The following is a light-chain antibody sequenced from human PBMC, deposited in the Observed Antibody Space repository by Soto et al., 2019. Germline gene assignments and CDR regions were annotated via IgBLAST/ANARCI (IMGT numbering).Light chain of an antibody. CDR3: QTWDTGIVV. CDR1: SGHSSYA. V-gene: IGLV4-69*01. Sequence: QAVVTQSPSASASLGASVKLTCTLSSGHSSYAIAWHQQQPEKGPRYLMRLNSDGSHRKGDGIPDRFSGSTSGAERYLTISRLQFEDEADYYCQTWDTGIVVFGGGTKLTVL. CDR2: LNSDGSH. J-gene: IGLJ2*01.